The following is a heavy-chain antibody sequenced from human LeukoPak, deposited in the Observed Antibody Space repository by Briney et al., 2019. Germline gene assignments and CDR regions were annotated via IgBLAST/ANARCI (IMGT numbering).Heavy chain of an antibody. CDR1: GFTFSSYA. V-gene: IGHV3-30-3*01. CDR3: ARDYKGSGSYYNWPTLVDY. CDR2: ISYDGSNK. D-gene: IGHD3-10*01. J-gene: IGHJ4*02. Sequence: GGSLRLSCAASGFTFSSYAMHWVRQAPGKGLEWVAVISYDGSNKYYADSVKGRFTISRDNSKNTLYLQMNSLRAEDTAVYYCARDYKGSGSYYNWPTLVDYWGQGTLVTVSS.